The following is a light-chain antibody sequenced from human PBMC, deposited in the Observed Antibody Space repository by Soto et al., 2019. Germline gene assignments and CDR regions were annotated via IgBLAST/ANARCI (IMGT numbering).Light chain of an antibody. CDR1: QSVSSN. Sequence: EIAMTQSPGTLSLSPGERATLSCRASQSVSSNLAWYQQILVQSSRLLIYGASTRATGIPAMFSGSGSGTEFTFAINSRQSEDFAGYYCQQYNDWTQSLGLGTKVDIK. CDR2: GAS. CDR3: QQYNDWTQS. J-gene: IGKJ1*01. V-gene: IGKV3-15*01.